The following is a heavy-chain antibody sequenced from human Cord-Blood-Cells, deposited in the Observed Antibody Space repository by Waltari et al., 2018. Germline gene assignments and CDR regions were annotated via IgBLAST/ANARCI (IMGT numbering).Heavy chain of an antibody. D-gene: IGHD6-6*01. CDR3: ARAAEYSSSYYDYGMDV. CDR2: INHGGST. J-gene: IGHJ6*02. V-gene: IGHV4-34*01. Sequence: QLQLQQWGAGLLKPSETLSLTCAVYGGSFSGYYWSWIRQPPGKGREWIGEINHGGSTNYNPSLKRRVTISVDTSKNQFSLKLSAVTAADTAVYYCARAAEYSSSYYDYGMDVWGQGTMVTVSS. CDR1: GGSFSGYY.